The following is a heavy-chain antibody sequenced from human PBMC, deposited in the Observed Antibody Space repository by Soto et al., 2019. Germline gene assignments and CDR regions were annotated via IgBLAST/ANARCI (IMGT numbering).Heavy chain of an antibody. J-gene: IGHJ4*02. D-gene: IGHD6-19*01. CDR3: ARDIAVAGTCFDY. V-gene: IGHV3-30-3*01. CDR2: ISYDGSNK. CDR1: GFTFSSYA. Sequence: QVQLVESGGGVVQPGRSLRLSCAASGFTFSSYAMHWVRQAPGKGLEWVAVISYDGSNKYYADSVKGRFTISRDNSKNTLYLQMNSLRAEDTAVYYCARDIAVAGTCFDYWGQGTLVTVSS.